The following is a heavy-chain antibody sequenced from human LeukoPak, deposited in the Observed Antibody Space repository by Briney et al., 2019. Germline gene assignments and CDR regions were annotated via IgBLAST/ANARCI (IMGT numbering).Heavy chain of an antibody. J-gene: IGHJ5*02. V-gene: IGHV3-21*01. D-gene: IGHD3-10*01. CDR2: ISSSSYI. CDR1: GFTFSSYS. Sequence: GGSLRLSCAASGFTFSSYSMNWVRQAPGKGLEWVSSISSSSYIYYADSVKGRFTISRDNAKNSLYLQMNSLRAEDTAVYYCARPLVRELVAWFDPWGQGTLVTVSS. CDR3: ARPLVRELVAWFDP.